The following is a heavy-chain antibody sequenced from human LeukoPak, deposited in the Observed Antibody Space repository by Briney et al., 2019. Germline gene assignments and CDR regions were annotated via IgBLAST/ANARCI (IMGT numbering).Heavy chain of an antibody. CDR3: ARGGYYYSPGRYFDY. V-gene: IGHV3-23*01. Sequence: PGGSLRLSCAASGFTFSSYAMSWVRQAPGKGLEWVSAISGSGGSTYYADSVKGRFTISRDNSKNTLYLQMNSLRAEDAAVYYCARGGYYYSPGRYFDYWGQGTLVTVSS. CDR1: GFTFSSYA. D-gene: IGHD3-22*01. J-gene: IGHJ4*02. CDR2: ISGSGGST.